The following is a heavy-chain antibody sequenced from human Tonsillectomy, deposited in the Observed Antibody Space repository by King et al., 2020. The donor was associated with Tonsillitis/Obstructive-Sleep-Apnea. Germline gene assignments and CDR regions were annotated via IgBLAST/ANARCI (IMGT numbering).Heavy chain of an antibody. V-gene: IGHV3-74*01. J-gene: IGHJ3*02. CDR1: GFTLSSYW. D-gene: IGHD6-13*01. Sequence: VQLVESGGGLVQPGGSLRLSCAASGFTLSSYWMHWVRQAPGKGLVWVSRINSDGSSTSYADSVKGRFTISRDNAKNTLYLQMNSLRAEDTAVYYCARDPSSSWSSDAFDIWGQGTMVTVSS. CDR2: INSDGSST. CDR3: ARDPSSSWSSDAFDI.